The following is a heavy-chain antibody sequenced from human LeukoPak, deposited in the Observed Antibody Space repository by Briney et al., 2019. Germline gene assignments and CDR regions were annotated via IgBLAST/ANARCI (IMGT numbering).Heavy chain of an antibody. CDR1: GFTFSSYS. CDR2: ISSSSSYI. CDR3: ARDPVDIAAAGRNTDGAFDI. Sequence: PGGSLRLSCAASGFTFSSYSMNWVRQAPGKGLEWVSSISSSSSYIYYADSVKGRFTISRDNAKNSLYLQMNSLRAEDTAVYYCARDPVDIAAAGRNTDGAFDIWGQGTMVTVSS. D-gene: IGHD6-13*01. V-gene: IGHV3-21*01. J-gene: IGHJ3*02.